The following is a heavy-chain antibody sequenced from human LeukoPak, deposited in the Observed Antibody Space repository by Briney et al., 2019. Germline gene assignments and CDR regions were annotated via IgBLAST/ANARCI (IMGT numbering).Heavy chain of an antibody. V-gene: IGHV3-30*02. CDR1: AFTFNTFD. J-gene: IGHJ4*02. CDR2: IRYDGSNK. Sequence: PGGSLRLSCSVSAFTFNTFDNFAMNWVRQAPGKGLEWVAFIRYDGSNKYYADSVKGRFTISRDNSKNTLYLQMNSLRAEDTAVYYCARAGNTRFDYWGQGTLVTVSS. CDR3: ARAGNTRFDY. D-gene: IGHD2/OR15-2a*01.